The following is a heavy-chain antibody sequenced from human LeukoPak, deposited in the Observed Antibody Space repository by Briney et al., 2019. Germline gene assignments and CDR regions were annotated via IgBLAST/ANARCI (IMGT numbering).Heavy chain of an antibody. CDR1: GFSLRTRGMC. CDR2: IVWDDDK. D-gene: IGHD4-17*01. V-gene: IGHV2-70*11. J-gene: IGHJ3*02. CDR3: ARLTTVTTDAFDI. Sequence: GSGPTLVHPPQTLTLTCTFSGFSLRTRGMCVSWSRQPTGKALEWLARIVWDDDKYYSTSLKTRLTISKATSKNQVVLTMTNMDPVDTATYYCARLTTVTTDAFDIWGQGTMVTVSS.